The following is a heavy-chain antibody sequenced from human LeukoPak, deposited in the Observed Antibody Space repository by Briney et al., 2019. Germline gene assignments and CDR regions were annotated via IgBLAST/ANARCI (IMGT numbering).Heavy chain of an antibody. CDR3: AKAGNHDSSGYYYYYYYMDV. D-gene: IGHD3-22*01. CDR1: GFTFSSYG. CDR2: IRYDGSNK. Sequence: GGSLRLSCAASGFTFSSYGMHWVRQAPGKGLEWVAFIRYDGSNKYYADSVKGRFTISRDNSKNTLYLQMNSLRAEDTAVYYCAKAGNHDSSGYYYYYYYMDVWGKGTTVTISS. J-gene: IGHJ6*03. V-gene: IGHV3-30*02.